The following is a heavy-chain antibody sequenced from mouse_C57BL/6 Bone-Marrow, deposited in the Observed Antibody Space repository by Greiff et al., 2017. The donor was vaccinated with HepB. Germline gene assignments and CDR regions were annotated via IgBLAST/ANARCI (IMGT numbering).Heavy chain of an antibody. CDR1: GYTFTEYT. D-gene: IGHD1-1*01. J-gene: IGHJ2*01. CDR3: ARHEGPHYYGSSPFDY. Sequence: QVQLKQSGAELVKPGASVKLSCKASGYTFTEYTIHWVKQRSGQGLEWIGWFYPGSGSIKYNEKFKDKATLTADKSSSTVYMELSRLTSEDSAVYFCARHEGPHYYGSSPFDYWGQGTTLTVSS. V-gene: IGHV1-62-2*01. CDR2: FYPGSGSI.